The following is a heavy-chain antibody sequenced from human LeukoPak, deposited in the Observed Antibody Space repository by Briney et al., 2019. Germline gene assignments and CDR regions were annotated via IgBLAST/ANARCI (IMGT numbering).Heavy chain of an antibody. CDR3: ARDAITNYYDSSGPDY. CDR2: INSDGSST. CDR1: GFTFSSYW. V-gene: IGHV3-74*01. J-gene: IGHJ4*02. Sequence: GGSLRLSCAASGFTFSSYWLHWVRQAPGKGLVGVSRINSDGSSTSYADSVKGRFTISRDNAKNTLYLQMNSLRAEDTAVYYCARDAITNYYDSSGPDYWGQGTLVTVSS. D-gene: IGHD3-22*01.